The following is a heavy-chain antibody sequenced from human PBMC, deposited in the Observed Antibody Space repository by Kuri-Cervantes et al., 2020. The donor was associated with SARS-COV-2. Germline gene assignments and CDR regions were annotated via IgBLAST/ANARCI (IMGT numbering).Heavy chain of an antibody. D-gene: IGHD3-22*01. V-gene: IGHV3-15*01. J-gene: IGHJ4*02. Sequence: GASLKISCAASGFTFSNAWMSWVRQAPGKGLEWVGRIKSKTDGGTTDYAAPVKGRFTISRDDSKNALYLQMNSLSAEDTAVYYCAREARDYYDTSGYLDYWGQGFLVTVSS. CDR1: GFTFSNAW. CDR2: IKSKTDGGTT. CDR3: AREARDYYDTSGYLDY.